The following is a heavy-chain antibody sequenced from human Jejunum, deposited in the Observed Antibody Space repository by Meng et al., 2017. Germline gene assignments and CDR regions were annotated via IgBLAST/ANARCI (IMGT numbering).Heavy chain of an antibody. D-gene: IGHD3-22*01. J-gene: IGHJ3*02. V-gene: IGHV3-30*04. CDR1: GFTFSTNS. CDR2: LSKYGSDT. CDR3: ARGYYYDTYGRAAAAFDI. Sequence: GESLKISCAASGFTFSTNSMHWVRQAPGKGLEWVGVLSKYGSDTFYADSVRGRFTISRDTSKNTLYLQVDSLIPKDTAVYYCARGYYYDTYGRAAAAFDIWGQGTLVTVSS.